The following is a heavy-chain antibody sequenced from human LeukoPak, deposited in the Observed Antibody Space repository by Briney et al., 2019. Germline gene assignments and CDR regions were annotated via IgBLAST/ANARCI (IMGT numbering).Heavy chain of an antibody. J-gene: IGHJ4*02. D-gene: IGHD3-22*01. V-gene: IGHV3-21*03. CDR2: ISSSSSYI. Sequence: GGSLRLSCAASGFTFSSYSMKWVRQAPGKGLEWVSSISSSSSYIYYADSVKGRFTISRDNAKNSLYLQMNSLRAEDTAVYYCARDRSGMIVVVHFDYWGQGTLVTVSS. CDR1: GFTFSSYS. CDR3: ARDRSGMIVVVHFDY.